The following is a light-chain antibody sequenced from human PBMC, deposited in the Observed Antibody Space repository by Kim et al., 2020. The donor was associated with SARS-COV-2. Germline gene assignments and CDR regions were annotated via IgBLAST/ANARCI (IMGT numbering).Light chain of an antibody. CDR2: DVS. J-gene: IGLJ3*02. CDR3: TSYTSSITWV. V-gene: IGLV2-14*04. CDR1: SRDVGGYNY. Sequence: GQSLTISCTGTSRDVGGYNYVSWFQQHPGKAPRLMIYDVSNRPSGVSDRFSGSKSDNTASLTISGLQAEDEADYYCTSYTSSITWVFGGGTKLTVL.